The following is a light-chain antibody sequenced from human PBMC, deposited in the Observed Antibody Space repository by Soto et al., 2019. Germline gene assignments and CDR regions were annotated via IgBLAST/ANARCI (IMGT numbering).Light chain of an antibody. V-gene: IGKV3-20*01. CDR2: HAS. J-gene: IGKJ5*01. Sequence: TQTPATLSVSAEKVDPVSCRTSKRISIIYLAWYQHKPGQAPSLLIYHASSRAAGIPDRFSGSGSGADLTLTIRGLEPQDCSAYYCQLDSRSPRQSTVGQGTRLEIK. CDR3: QLDSRSPRQST. CDR1: KRISIIY.